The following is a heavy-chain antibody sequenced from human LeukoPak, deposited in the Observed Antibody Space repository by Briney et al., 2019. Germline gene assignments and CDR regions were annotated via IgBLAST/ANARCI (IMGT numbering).Heavy chain of an antibody. D-gene: IGHD5-24*01. CDR2: INPNSGGT. J-gene: IGHJ3*02. CDR3: ASIYRDGYNSKIEAFDI. CDR1: GYTFTGYY. V-gene: IGHV1-2*02. Sequence: ASVKVSCKASGYTFTGYYMHWVRQAPGQGLEWMGWINPNSGGTNYAQKFQGRVTMTRDTSISTAYMELSRLRSDDTAVYYCASIYRDGYNSKIEAFDIWGQGTTVTVSS.